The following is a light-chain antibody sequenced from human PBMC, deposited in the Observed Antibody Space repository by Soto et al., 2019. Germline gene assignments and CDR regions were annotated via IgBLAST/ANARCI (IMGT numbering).Light chain of an antibody. CDR3: LSYTSSNSYV. Sequence: QFVLTQPPSVSGSPGQAVTISCTGTSSDVGSYNRVSWYQQPPGTAPKLMIYEVSNRPSGVPDRFSGSKSGNTASLTISGLQAGDEADYYCLSYTSSNSYVFGTGTKVTVL. CDR1: SSDVGSYNR. V-gene: IGLV2-18*02. CDR2: EVS. J-gene: IGLJ1*01.